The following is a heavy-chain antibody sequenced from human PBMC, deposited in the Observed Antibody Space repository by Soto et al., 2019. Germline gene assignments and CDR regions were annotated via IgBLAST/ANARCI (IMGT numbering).Heavy chain of an antibody. CDR2: IDVSDSYT. CDR3: AKRRVGDAFDV. CDR1: GDRFSTYW. J-gene: IGHJ3*01. Sequence: EVQLAQSGAEVKKPGESLRISCKGSGDRFSTYWINWVRQMPGKGLEWMGRIDVSDSYTNYSPSFHGHVSISADKSSSTVYLQWSSLKAADTAMYYGAKRRVGDAFDVWGQGTMVTVSS. V-gene: IGHV5-10-1*03. D-gene: IGHD1-26*01.